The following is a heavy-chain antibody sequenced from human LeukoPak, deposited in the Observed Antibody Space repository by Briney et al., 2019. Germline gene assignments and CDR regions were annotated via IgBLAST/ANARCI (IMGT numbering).Heavy chain of an antibody. J-gene: IGHJ4*02. V-gene: IGHV3-23*01. CDR1: GFTFSSYA. CDR2: ISGSGGST. Sequence: GGSLRLSCAASGFTFSSYAMSWVRQAPGKGLEWVSAISGSGGSTYYAVSVKGRFTISRDNSKNTLYLQMNSLRAEDTAVYYCAKDISTSCYKGPLDYWGQGTLVTVSS. CDR3: AKDISTSCYKGPLDY. D-gene: IGHD2-2*02.